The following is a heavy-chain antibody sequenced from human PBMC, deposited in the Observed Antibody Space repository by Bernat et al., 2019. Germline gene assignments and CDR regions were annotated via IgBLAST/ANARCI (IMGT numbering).Heavy chain of an antibody. J-gene: IGHJ4*02. D-gene: IGHD5-18*01. V-gene: IGHV3-33*01. CDR1: GFTFSSYG. Sequence: QVQLVESGGGVVQPGRSLSLSCAASGFTFSSYGMPWVRQAPGKGREWVAVIWYDGSNKYNANYVEGRFTISRDNSKNTLYLQMNRLRAEETAVDYCARDGFSYGLTEIDYWGQGTLVTVSS. CDR3: ARDGFSYGLTEIDY. CDR2: IWYDGSNK.